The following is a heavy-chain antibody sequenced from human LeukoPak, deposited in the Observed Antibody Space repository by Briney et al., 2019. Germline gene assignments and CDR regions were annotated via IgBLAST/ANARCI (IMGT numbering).Heavy chain of an antibody. Sequence: GESLKISCKGSGYSLTSYWIGWVRQMPGKGLEWTGIIYPGDSDTRYSPSFQGQVTISADKSISTAYLQWSSLKASDTAMYYCATDYHYYDSSGDAFDIWGQGTMVTVSS. D-gene: IGHD3-22*01. CDR3: ATDYHYYDSSGDAFDI. CDR1: GYSLTSYW. V-gene: IGHV5-51*01. J-gene: IGHJ3*02. CDR2: IYPGDSDT.